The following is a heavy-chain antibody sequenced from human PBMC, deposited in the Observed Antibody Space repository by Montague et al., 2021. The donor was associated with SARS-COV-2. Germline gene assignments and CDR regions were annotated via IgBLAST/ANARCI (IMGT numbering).Heavy chain of an antibody. V-gene: IGHV3-20*04. CDR1: GFTFDDYG. Sequence: LRLSCAASGFTFDDYGMSWVRQAPGKGLEWVSGINRNGDTTDYGDSVKGRFIISRDNVKNSLYLQMNSLRAEDTALYYCSRGYNYGPFNLWGQGTLVTVSS. CDR2: INRNGDTT. CDR3: SRGYNYGPFNL. J-gene: IGHJ4*02. D-gene: IGHD5-18*01.